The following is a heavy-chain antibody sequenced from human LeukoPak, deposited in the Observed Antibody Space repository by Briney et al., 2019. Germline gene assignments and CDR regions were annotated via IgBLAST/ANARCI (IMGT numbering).Heavy chain of an antibody. CDR3: ARGGSGDYVFDY. CDR2: ISSSSSYI. Sequence: PGGSLRLSCAASGFTFSSYSMNWVRQAPGKGLEWVSSISSSSSYIYYADSVKGRFTISRDNAKNSLYLQMNSLRAEDTAVYYCARGGSGDYVFDYWGQGTLVTVSS. J-gene: IGHJ4*02. V-gene: IGHV3-21*01. CDR1: GFTFSSYS. D-gene: IGHD4-17*01.